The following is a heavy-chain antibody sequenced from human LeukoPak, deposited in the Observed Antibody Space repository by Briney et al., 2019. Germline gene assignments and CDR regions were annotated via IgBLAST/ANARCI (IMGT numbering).Heavy chain of an antibody. Sequence: PSQTLSLTCTVSGGSISSGGYYWSWIRQPPGKGLEWIGYIYHSGSTYYNPSLKSRVTISVDRSKNQFSLKLSSVTAADTAVYYCARDPIFGVVLNFFDYWGQGTLVTVSS. V-gene: IGHV4-30-2*01. CDR3: ARDPIFGVVLNFFDY. CDR1: GGSISSGGYY. D-gene: IGHD3-3*01. CDR2: IYHSGST. J-gene: IGHJ4*02.